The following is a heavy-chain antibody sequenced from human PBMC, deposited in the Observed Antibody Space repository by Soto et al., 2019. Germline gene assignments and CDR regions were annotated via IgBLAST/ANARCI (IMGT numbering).Heavy chain of an antibody. CDR2: INHSGST. V-gene: IGHV4-34*01. D-gene: IGHD2-21*01. CDR3: ARGPPIVEDYYYYMDV. CDR1: GGSFSGYY. J-gene: IGHJ6*03. Sequence: PSETLSLTCAVYGGSFSGYYWSWIRQPPGKGLEWIGEINHSGSTNYNPSLKSRVTISVDTSKNQFSLKLSSVTAADTAVYYCARGPPIVEDYYYYMDVWGKGTTVTVSS.